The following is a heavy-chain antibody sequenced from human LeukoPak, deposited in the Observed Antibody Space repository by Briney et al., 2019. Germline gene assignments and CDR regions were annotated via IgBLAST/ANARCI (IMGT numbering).Heavy chain of an antibody. CDR3: AKASAGYSSGWGFDY. CDR1: GFTFSSYA. V-gene: IGHV3-23*01. J-gene: IGHJ4*02. Sequence: GGSLRLSCAASGFTFSSYAMSWVRQAPGKGLEWVSAISGSGGSTYYADSVKGRFTISRDNSKNTLYLRMNSLRAEDTAVYYCAKASAGYSSGWGFDYWGQGTLVTVSS. D-gene: IGHD6-19*01. CDR2: ISGSGGST.